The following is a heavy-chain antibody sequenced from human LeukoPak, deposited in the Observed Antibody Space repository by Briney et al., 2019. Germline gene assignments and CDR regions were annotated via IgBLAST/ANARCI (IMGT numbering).Heavy chain of an antibody. J-gene: IGHJ3*02. CDR3: ARAPTYYYDSSGYSADAFDI. CDR2: IYYSGST. D-gene: IGHD3-22*01. CDR1: GGSISSGDYY. Sequence: SQTLSLTCTVSGGSISSGDYYWSWIRQPPGKGLEWIVYIYYSGSTYYNPSLKSRVTISVDTSKNQFSLKLSSVTAADTAVYYCARAPTYYYDSSGYSADAFDIWGQGTMVTVSS. V-gene: IGHV4-30-4*01.